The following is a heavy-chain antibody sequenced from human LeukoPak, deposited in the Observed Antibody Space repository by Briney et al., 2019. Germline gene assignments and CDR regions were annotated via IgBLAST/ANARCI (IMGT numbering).Heavy chain of an antibody. CDR1: GGSISSSSYY. CDR2: IYYSGST. CDR3: AREGGWGYGDHGGAFDI. D-gene: IGHD4-17*01. V-gene: IGHV4-39*02. J-gene: IGHJ3*02. Sequence: SETLSLTCTVSGGSISSSSYYWGWIRQPPGKGLEWIGSIYYSGSTYYNPSLKSRVTISVDTSKNQFSLKLSSVTAADTAVYYCAREGGWGYGDHGGAFDIWGQGTMVTVSS.